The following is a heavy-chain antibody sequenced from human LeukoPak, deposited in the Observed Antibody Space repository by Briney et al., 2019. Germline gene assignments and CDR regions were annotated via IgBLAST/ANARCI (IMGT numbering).Heavy chain of an antibody. CDR3: ARSDGYGLVGI. Sequence: SETLSLTCTVSGGSISSYYWSWIRQPPGKGLEWIGYIYYSGSTNYNPSLKSRVTISVDTSKNQFSLNLTSVTAADTAVYYCARSDGYGLVGIWGQGTMVTVSS. D-gene: IGHD3-10*01. V-gene: IGHV4-59*12. CDR2: IYYSGST. J-gene: IGHJ3*02. CDR1: GGSISSYY.